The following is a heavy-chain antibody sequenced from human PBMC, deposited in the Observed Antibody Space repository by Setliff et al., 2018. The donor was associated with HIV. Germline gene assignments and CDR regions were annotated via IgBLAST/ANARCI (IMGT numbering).Heavy chain of an antibody. CDR2: IYVSGKT. V-gene: IGHV4-4*07. Sequence: PSETLSLTCTVSGVSIDQNYWSWVRQPAGKGLEWIGRIYVSGKTNYNPSLKSRVTMSVDASKSQVSLKLTSVTAADTAVYYCARVNALIRAPFDYWGQGALVTVSS. CDR1: GVSIDQNY. CDR3: ARVNALIRAPFDY. J-gene: IGHJ4*02.